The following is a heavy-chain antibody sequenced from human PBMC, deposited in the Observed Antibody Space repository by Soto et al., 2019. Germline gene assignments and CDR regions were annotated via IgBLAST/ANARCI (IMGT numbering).Heavy chain of an antibody. CDR1: GFTFSSYA. Sequence: GGSLRLSCAASGFTFSSYAMSWVRQAPGKGLEWVSAISGSGGSTYYADSVKGRFTISRDNSKNTLYLQMNSLRAEDTAVYYCAKFRGVRGVIITSGGYFDYWGQGTLVTVPQ. CDR2: ISGSGGST. CDR3: AKFRGVRGVIITSGGYFDY. V-gene: IGHV3-23*01. D-gene: IGHD3-10*01. J-gene: IGHJ4*02.